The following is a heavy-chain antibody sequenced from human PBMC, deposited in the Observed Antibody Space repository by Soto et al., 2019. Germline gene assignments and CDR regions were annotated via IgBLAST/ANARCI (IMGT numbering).Heavy chain of an antibody. CDR2: INHSGST. D-gene: IGHD3-10*01. CDR3: ARGRERNYYGSGSYYSNPNYYYYYGMDV. Sequence: SETLSLTCAVYGGSFSGYYWSWIRQPPGKGLEWIGEINHSGSTNYNPSLKSRVTISVDTSKNQFSLKLSSVTAADTAVYYCARGRERNYYGSGSYYSNPNYYYYYGMDVWGQGTTVTVS. V-gene: IGHV4-34*01. CDR1: GGSFSGYY. J-gene: IGHJ6*02.